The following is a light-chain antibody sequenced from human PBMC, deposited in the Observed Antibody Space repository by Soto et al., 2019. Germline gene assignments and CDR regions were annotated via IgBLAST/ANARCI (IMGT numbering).Light chain of an antibody. CDR1: SSDVGRYNY. CDR3: SSYTSSSTRI. V-gene: IGLV2-14*03. CDR2: DVT. Sequence: QSVLTQPASVSGYPGQSITISCTGTSSDVGRYNYVSWYQQHPGKAPKLMIYDVTNRPSGVSDRFSGSKSGNTASLTISGLQAEDEADYYCSSYTSSSTRIFGGGTKLTV. J-gene: IGLJ2*01.